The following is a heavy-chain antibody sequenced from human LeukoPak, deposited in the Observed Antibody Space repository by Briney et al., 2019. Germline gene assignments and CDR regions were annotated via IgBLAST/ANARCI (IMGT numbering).Heavy chain of an antibody. CDR2: INSDGSNT. Sequence: GGSLRLSCAASGFTFSSYWMHWDRQAPGKGLVWFSRINSDGSNTTYADSVKGRFTISRDNAKSTLYLQMNSLRAEDTAVYYCARGGKRSYSLDYWGQGTLVTVSS. D-gene: IGHD1-26*01. J-gene: IGHJ4*02. CDR1: GFTFSSYW. CDR3: ARGGKRSYSLDY. V-gene: IGHV3-74*01.